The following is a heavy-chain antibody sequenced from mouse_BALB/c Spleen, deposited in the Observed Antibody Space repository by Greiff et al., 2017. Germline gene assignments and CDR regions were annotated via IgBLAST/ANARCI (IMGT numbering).Heavy chain of an antibody. CDR2: ISDGGSYT. CDR1: GFTFSDYY. V-gene: IGHV5-4*02. CDR3: ARDGGNYDFDY. Sequence: EVHLVESGGGLVKPGGSLKLSCAASGFTFSDYYMYWVRQTPEKRLEWVATISDGGSYTYYPDSVKGRFTISRDNAKNNLYLQMSSLKSEDTAMYYCARDGGNYDFDYWGQGTTLTVSS. J-gene: IGHJ2*01. D-gene: IGHD2-1*01.